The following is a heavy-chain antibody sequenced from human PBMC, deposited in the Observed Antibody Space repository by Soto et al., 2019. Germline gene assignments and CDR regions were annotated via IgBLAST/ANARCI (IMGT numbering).Heavy chain of an antibody. V-gene: IGHV4-59*01. J-gene: IGHJ4*02. D-gene: IGHD5-12*01. Sequence: SETLSLTCTVSGGSISSYYWSWIRQPPGKGLEWIGYIYYSGSANYNPSLKSRVTISVDTSKNQFSLKLSSVTAADTAVYYCASSLASGYDFDYWGQGTLVTVSS. CDR1: GGSISSYY. CDR3: ASSLASGYDFDY. CDR2: IYYSGSA.